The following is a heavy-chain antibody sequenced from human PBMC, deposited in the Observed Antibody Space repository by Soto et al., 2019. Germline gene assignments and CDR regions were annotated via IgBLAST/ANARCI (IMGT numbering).Heavy chain of an antibody. V-gene: IGHV4-30-4*01. CDR3: ARGKGTSVYYYCGMDV. J-gene: IGHJ6*02. CDR1: GGSIRSGDYY. CDR2: IYYSGST. D-gene: IGHD2-2*01. Sequence: TLSLTCTVSGGSIRSGDYYWSWIRQPPGKGLEWIGYIYYSGSTYYNPSLKSRVTISVDTSKNQFSLKLSSVTAADTAVYYCARGKGTSVYYYCGMDVWGQGTTVTVSS.